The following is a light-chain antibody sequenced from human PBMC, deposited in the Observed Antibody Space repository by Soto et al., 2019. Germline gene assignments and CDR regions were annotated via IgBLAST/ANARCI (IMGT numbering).Light chain of an antibody. CDR3: QQYNDWPFT. CDR1: QTISSW. J-gene: IGKJ4*01. V-gene: IGKV1-5*03. CDR2: KAS. Sequence: DIQMTQSPATLSGSVGDRVTITCRASQTISSWLAWYQQKPGKAPKLLIYKASTLKSGVPSRFSGSGSGTEFTLTISSLQSEDFAVYYCQQYNDWPFTFGGGTKVDIK.